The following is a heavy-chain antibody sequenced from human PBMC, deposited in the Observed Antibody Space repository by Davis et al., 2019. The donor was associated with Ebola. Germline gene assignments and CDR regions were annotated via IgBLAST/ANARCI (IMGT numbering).Heavy chain of an antibody. Sequence: MPSETLSLTCAVYGGSFSGYYWSWIRQPPGKGLEWIGEINHSGSTNYNPSLKSRVTISVDTSKNQFSLKLSSVTPEDTAVYYCARTGYSSGWLDYWGQGTLVTVSS. D-gene: IGHD6-19*01. CDR1: GGSFSGYY. CDR3: ARTGYSSGWLDY. J-gene: IGHJ4*02. V-gene: IGHV4-34*01. CDR2: INHSGST.